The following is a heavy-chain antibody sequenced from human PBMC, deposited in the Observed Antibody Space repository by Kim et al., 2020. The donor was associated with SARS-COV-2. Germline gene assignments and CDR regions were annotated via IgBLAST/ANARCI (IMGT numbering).Heavy chain of an antibody. CDR3: ARQRVSAAHYDSSGYPNRCFDY. CDR1: GDSISRSSYH. D-gene: IGHD3-22*01. J-gene: IGHJ4*02. V-gene: IGHV4-39*01. CDR2: IYYYGNT. Sequence: SETLSLTCTVSGDSISRSSYHWGWIRQPPGKGLEWIGSIYYYGNTYYRPSLRSRVTMAIDESKRQFSLRLNSVTAADTAVYYCARQRVSAAHYDSSGYPNRCFDYWGLGTLVTVSS.